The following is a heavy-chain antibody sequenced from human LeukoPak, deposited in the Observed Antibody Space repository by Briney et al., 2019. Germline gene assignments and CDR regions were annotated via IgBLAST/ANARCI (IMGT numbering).Heavy chain of an antibody. CDR2: ISSYNGKT. V-gene: IGHV1-18*01. D-gene: IGHD3-22*01. CDR1: GYTFRNYG. J-gene: IGHJ4*02. CDR3: ARDGIFHSGFHDV. Sequence: ASVKVSCKASGYTFRNYGISWVRQAPGQGLEWMGWISSYNGKTNYAQKFQDRVTMTTHTSTTTVDMELRNLRSDDTAVYYCARDGIFHSGFHDVWGEGTLVIVSS.